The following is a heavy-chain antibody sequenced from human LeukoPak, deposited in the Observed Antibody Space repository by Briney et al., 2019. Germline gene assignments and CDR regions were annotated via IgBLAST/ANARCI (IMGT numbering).Heavy chain of an antibody. Sequence: PGGSLRLSCAASGFXFDDYGISWVRQAPGKGLEWVSGINWNGGSTGYADSVKGRFTISRDNAKNSLYLQMNSLRAEDTALYYCARGYCSSTSCYFDYWGQGTLVTVSS. D-gene: IGHD2-2*01. CDR2: INWNGGST. V-gene: IGHV3-20*04. CDR1: GFXFDDYG. J-gene: IGHJ4*02. CDR3: ARGYCSSTSCYFDY.